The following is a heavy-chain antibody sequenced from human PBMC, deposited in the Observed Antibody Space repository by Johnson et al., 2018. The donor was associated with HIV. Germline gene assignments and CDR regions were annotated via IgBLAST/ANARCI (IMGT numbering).Heavy chain of an antibody. CDR3: ARDGGFSGAFDI. J-gene: IGHJ3*02. V-gene: IGHV3-11*04. Sequence: QVQLVESGGGLVQPGGSLRLSCAASGFTVSSNYMSWVRQAPGKGLEWVSGFSWNSGCIAYADSVKGRFTISRDNAKNSLYLQMNSLRAEDTAVYYCARDGGFSGAFDIWGQGTMVTVSS. D-gene: IGHD3-16*01. CDR1: GFTVSSNY. CDR2: FSWNSGCI.